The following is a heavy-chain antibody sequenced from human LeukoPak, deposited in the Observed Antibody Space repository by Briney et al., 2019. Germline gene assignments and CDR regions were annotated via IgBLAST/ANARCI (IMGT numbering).Heavy chain of an antibody. V-gene: IGHV3-33*06. CDR2: IWHTSMSA. D-gene: IGHD6-13*01. Sequence: GRSLRLSCAASGFTFDDYAMHWVRQAPGKGLEWVAVIWHTSMSAFYSDSVKGRFIISRDNSRNTLYLQMSNLRADDTAVYYCAKELGVPAAGWQIQQWGLGTLVTVSS. J-gene: IGHJ1*01. CDR1: GFTFDDYA. CDR3: AKELGVPAAGWQIQQ.